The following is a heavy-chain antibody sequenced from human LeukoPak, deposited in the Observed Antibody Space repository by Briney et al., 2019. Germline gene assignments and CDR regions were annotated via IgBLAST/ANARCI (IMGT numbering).Heavy chain of an antibody. D-gene: IGHD2-2*01. CDR3: ASPYCSSTSCYSWGFDP. V-gene: IGHV4-39*07. J-gene: IGHJ5*02. CDR2: IYYSGST. CDR1: GGSISSSSYY. Sequence: PSETLSLTCTLSGGSISSSSYYWGWIRQPPGKGLEWIGSIYYSGSTYYNPSLKSRVTISVDTSKNQFSLKLSSVTAADTAVYYCASPYCSSTSCYSWGFDPWGQGTLVTVSS.